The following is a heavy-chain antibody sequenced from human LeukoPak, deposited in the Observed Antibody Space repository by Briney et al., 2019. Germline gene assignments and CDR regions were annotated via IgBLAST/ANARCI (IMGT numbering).Heavy chain of an antibody. CDR3: AREFPSKAYNYYYYYMDV. V-gene: IGHV1-2*02. CDR2: INPNSGGT. J-gene: IGHJ6*03. Sequence: ASVKVSCKASGYTFTGYYMHWVRQAPGKGLEWVGWINPNSGGTNYAQKFQGRVTMTRDTSISTAYMELSRLRSDDTAVYYCAREFPSKAYNYYYYYMDVWGKGTTVTVSS. CDR1: GYTFTGYY. D-gene: IGHD3-16*01.